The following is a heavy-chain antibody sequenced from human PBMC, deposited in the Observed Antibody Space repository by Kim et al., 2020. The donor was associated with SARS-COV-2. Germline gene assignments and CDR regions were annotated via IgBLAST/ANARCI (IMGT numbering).Heavy chain of an antibody. Sequence: SETLSLTCTVSGGSISSYYWSCIRQPPGQGLEWIGYIYYSGSTNYNPSLKSRVTISVDTSKNQFSLKLSSVTAADTAVYYCASLTATRASAFDIWGQGTMVTVSS. V-gene: IGHV4-59*08. CDR3: ASLTATRASAFDI. CDR2: IYYSGST. CDR1: GGSISSYY. J-gene: IGHJ3*02.